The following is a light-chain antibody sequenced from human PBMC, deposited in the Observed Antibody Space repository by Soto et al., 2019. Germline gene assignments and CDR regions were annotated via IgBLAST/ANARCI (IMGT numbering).Light chain of an antibody. CDR1: QGFSNS. J-gene: IGKJ5*01. CDR3: QQLYRYPIN. Sequence: DVQLTQSPSFISPSDGDRFTITLRASQGFSNSLAWYQQKPGKGTKLLIYSASTLQSGVPSRFSGGFSGTEFTLTISSLQPEDFATYYCQQLYRYPINFGKGTRLEIK. V-gene: IGKV1-9*01. CDR2: SAS.